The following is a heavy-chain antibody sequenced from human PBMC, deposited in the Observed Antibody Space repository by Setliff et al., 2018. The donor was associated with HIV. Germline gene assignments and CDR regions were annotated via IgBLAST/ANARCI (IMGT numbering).Heavy chain of an antibody. CDR3: VKAVIVVIPAAIFDY. V-gene: IGHV3-64D*09. J-gene: IGHJ4*02. CDR2: ISSHGGST. D-gene: IGHD2-2*01. CDR1: GFTFSSYV. Sequence: PGGSLRLSCSASGFTFSSYVMHWVRQAPGKGLEYVSAISSHGGSTYYADSVKGRFTISRDNSKNTLYLQMSSLRVEDTAVYYCVKAVIVVIPAAIFDYWGQGTLVTVSS.